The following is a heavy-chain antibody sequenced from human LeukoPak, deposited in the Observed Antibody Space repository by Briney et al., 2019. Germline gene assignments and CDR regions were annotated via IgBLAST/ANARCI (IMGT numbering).Heavy chain of an antibody. CDR1: GGTFSSYA. J-gene: IGHJ6*02. V-gene: IGHV1-69*04. D-gene: IGHD2-2*01. CDR2: IIPILGIA. CDR3: ARVGGYCSSTSCYDYYYYYGMDV. Sequence: SVKVSCKASGGTFSSYAISWVRQAPGQGLEWMGRIIPILGIANYAQKFQGRVTITADKSTSTAYMELSSLRSEDTAVYYCARVGGYCSSTSCYDYYYYYGMDVWGQGTTVTVSS.